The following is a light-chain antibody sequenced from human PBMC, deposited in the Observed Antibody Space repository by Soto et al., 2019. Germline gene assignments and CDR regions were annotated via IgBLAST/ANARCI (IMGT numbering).Light chain of an antibody. CDR2: GAS. CDR3: QQYNNWPALT. V-gene: IGKV3-15*01. J-gene: IGKJ4*01. Sequence: EIVMTQSPATLSVSPGERATLSCRASQSVSSIFAWYQQKPGQAPRLLIYGASTRATGIPARFSGSGSGTGFTLTISSLQSEDFAVYYCQQYNNWPALTFGGGTKVEIK. CDR1: QSVSSI.